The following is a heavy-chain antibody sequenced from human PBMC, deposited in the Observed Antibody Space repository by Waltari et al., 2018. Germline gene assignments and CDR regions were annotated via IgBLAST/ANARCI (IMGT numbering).Heavy chain of an antibody. D-gene: IGHD3-22*01. Sequence: QVQLVQSGAEVKKPGASVKVSCKASGYTFTGYYMHWVRQAPGQGLEWMGWINPNSGGTNYAQKFQGWVTMTRDTSISTAYMELSRLRSDDTAVYYCARERGAYYYDSSGYYGFGFGYYGMDVWGQGTTVTVSS. V-gene: IGHV1-2*04. CDR3: ARERGAYYYDSSGYYGFGFGYYGMDV. J-gene: IGHJ6*02. CDR1: GYTFTGYY. CDR2: INPNSGGT.